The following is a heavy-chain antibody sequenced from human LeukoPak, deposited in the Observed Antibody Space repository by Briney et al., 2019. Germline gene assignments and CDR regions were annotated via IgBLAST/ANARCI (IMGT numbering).Heavy chain of an antibody. Sequence: PVKVSCKASGGTFSSYAISWVRQAPGQGLEWMGGIIPIFGTANYAQKFQGRVTITADKSTSTAYMELSSLRSEDTAVYYCARDLSGVALGYWGQGTLVTVSS. CDR1: GGTFSSYA. D-gene: IGHD3-10*01. CDR3: ARDLSGVALGY. CDR2: IIPIFGTA. J-gene: IGHJ4*02. V-gene: IGHV1-69*06.